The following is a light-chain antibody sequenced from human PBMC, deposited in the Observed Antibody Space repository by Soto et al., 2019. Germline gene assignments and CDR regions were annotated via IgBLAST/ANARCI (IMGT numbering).Light chain of an antibody. CDR1: SSDVGSHNL. V-gene: IGLV2-23*02. Sequence: QSALTQPASVSGSPGQSITISCTGTSSDVGSHNLVSWYQQHPGQAPKLMLYAVSKRPLGVSTRVSASKSANTASLRTTDLQAADEADYYCCSDGGSRVVFAGGTQLTVL. CDR2: AVS. CDR3: CSDGGSRVV. J-gene: IGLJ7*01.